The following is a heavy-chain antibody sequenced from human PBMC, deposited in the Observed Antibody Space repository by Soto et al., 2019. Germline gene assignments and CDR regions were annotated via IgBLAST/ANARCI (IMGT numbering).Heavy chain of an antibody. J-gene: IGHJ4*02. V-gene: IGHV4-59*01. CDR3: ARSPGGSYYWGGLYFDY. D-gene: IGHD1-26*01. Sequence: SETLSLTCTVSGGSISSYYWSWIRQPPGKGLEWIGYIYYSGSTNYNPSLKSRVTISVDTSKNQFSLKLSSVTAADTAVYYCARSPGGSYYWGGLYFDYWGQGTLVTVSS. CDR2: IYYSGST. CDR1: GGSISSYY.